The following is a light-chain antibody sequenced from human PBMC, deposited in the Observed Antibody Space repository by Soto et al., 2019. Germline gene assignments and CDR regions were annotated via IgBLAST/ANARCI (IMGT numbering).Light chain of an antibody. CDR1: QDISVY. V-gene: IGKV1-27*01. CDR2: SAS. Sequence: DIPMTQSPSSLSASVGDRVTITCRASQDISVYLAWYQQKPGKVPKLLIYSASTLQSGVPSRFSGSGSGTDFTLTNGTLQPEDVATYDWQKFNTAPLTFGQGTRLEIK. J-gene: IGKJ5*01. CDR3: QKFNTAPLT.